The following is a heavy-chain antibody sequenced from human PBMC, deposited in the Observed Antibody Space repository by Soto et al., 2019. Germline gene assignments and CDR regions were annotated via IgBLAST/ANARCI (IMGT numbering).Heavy chain of an antibody. CDR3: ARPRFGAVAGT. D-gene: IGHD6-19*01. CDR1: GYTFTSYD. Sequence: QGQLVQSGAEVKKPGASVKVSCKTSGYTFTSYDIHWVRQATGQGPGWMGWMNPNSGNTVYAQKFQGRITMTRNTSMSTAYMELSSLRPEDTAVYYCARPRFGAVAGTWGQGTLVTVSS. J-gene: IGHJ5*02. V-gene: IGHV1-8*01. CDR2: MNPNSGNT.